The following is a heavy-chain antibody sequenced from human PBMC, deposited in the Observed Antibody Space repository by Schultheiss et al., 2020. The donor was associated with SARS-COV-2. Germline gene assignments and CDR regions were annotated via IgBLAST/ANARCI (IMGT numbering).Heavy chain of an antibody. CDR3: ARDSYGDPFDY. J-gene: IGHJ4*02. CDR2: IYYSGST. D-gene: IGHD4-17*01. CDR1: GGSISSGGYY. V-gene: IGHV4-31*03. Sequence: SETLSLTCTVSGGSISSGGYYWSWIRQHPGKGLEWIGSIYYSGSTYYNPSLKSRVTISVDTSKNQFSLKLSSVTAADTAVYYCARDSYGDPFDYWGQGTLVTVSS.